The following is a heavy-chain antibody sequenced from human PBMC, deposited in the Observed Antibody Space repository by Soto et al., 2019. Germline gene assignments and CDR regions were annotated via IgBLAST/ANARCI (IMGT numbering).Heavy chain of an antibody. J-gene: IGHJ5*02. D-gene: IGHD5-12*01. CDR3: AQLSGYYAGGWFDP. CDR2: IYWNDDK. CDR1: GFSLSTDGVG. Sequence: QITLKESGPTLVKPTQTLTLTCTFSGFSLSTDGVGVGWISQPPGKAPEWLALIYWNDDKRFSPSLKTRLTVTKDTSKNQVVLTLTNMDPVDTATYYCAQLSGYYAGGWFDPWGQGTLVTVS. V-gene: IGHV2-5*01.